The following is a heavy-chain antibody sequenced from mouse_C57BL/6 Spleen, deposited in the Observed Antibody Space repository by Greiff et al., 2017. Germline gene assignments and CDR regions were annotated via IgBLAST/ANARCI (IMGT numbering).Heavy chain of an antibody. D-gene: IGHD2-1*01. Sequence: QVQLKQPGAELVKPGASVKLSCKASGYTFTSYWMQWVKQRPGQGLEWIGEIDPSDSYTNYNQKFKGKATLTVDTSSITAYMQLSSLTSEDSAVYYCARRNLPGYFDYWGQGTTLTVSS. V-gene: IGHV1-50*01. J-gene: IGHJ2*01. CDR2: IDPSDSYT. CDR3: ARRNLPGYFDY. CDR1: GYTFTSYW.